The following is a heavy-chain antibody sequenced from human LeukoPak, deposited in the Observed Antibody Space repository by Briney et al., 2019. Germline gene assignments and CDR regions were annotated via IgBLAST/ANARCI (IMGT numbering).Heavy chain of an antibody. CDR2: ISSSSYI. CDR3: ARGGYYDSSGYLRLWYFDL. V-gene: IGHV3-21*01. D-gene: IGHD3-22*01. Sequence: PGGSLRLSCAASGFTFSSYSMNWVRQAPGKGLEWVSSISSSSYIYYADSVKGRFTISRDSAKNSLYLQMNSLRAEDTAVYYCARGGYYDSSGYLRLWYFDLWGRGTLVTVSS. CDR1: GFTFSSYS. J-gene: IGHJ2*01.